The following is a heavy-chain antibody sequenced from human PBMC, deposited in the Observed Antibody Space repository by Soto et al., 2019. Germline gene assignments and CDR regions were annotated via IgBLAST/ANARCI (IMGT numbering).Heavy chain of an antibody. J-gene: IGHJ3*02. CDR1: GGSISSSSYY. D-gene: IGHD6-6*01. V-gene: IGHV4-39*01. Sequence: QLQLQESGPGLVKPSETLSLTCTVSGGSISSSSYYWGWIRQPPGKGLEWIGSIYYSGSTYSNPSLKSRVTLSLDTSKNQFSLTLSSVPAADTAVYYCARRIRGFSGARPPDDAFDIWGQGTMVTVSS. CDR2: IYYSGST. CDR3: ARRIRGFSGARPPDDAFDI.